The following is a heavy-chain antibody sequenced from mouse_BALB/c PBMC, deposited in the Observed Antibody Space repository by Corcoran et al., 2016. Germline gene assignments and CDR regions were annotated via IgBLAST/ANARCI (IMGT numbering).Heavy chain of an antibody. V-gene: IGHV1-9*01. J-gene: IGHJ4*01. CDR2: ILPGSGST. Sequence: QVQLQQSGAELMKPGASVKISCKATGYTFSSYWIEWVKQRPGHGLEWIGEILPGSGSTNYNEKFKGKATFTADTSSNTAYMQLNSLTSEDSAVYYCARKRFGSDYWGQGTSVTVSS. CDR1: GYTFSSYW. D-gene: IGHD4-1*01. CDR3: ARKRFGSDY.